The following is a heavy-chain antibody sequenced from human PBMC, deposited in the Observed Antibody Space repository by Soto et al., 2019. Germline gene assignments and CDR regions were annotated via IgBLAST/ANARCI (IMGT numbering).Heavy chain of an antibody. CDR3: AHTSMVRSESGMDV. CDR2: IYWDDDK. CDR1: GFSFNIRGVG. D-gene: IGHD3-10*01. Sequence: QISLKESGPTLVKPTQTLTLTCTFSGFSFNIRGVGVGWIRQPPGKAQEWLAVIYWDDDKRYTPSLKSRLTINNDTSKNQVVLTMTYMDPVDTATYYCAHTSMVRSESGMDVWGQGTTVTVSS. V-gene: IGHV2-5*02. J-gene: IGHJ6*02.